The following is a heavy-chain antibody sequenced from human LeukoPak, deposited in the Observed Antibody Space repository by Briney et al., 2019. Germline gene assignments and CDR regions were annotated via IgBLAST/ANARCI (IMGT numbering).Heavy chain of an antibody. CDR2: INSDGSST. V-gene: IGHV3-74*01. D-gene: IGHD6-19*01. CDR3: ARVFAVAPPGY. J-gene: IGHJ4*02. CDR1: GLTFSSYW. Sequence: PGGSLRLSCAASGLTFSSYWMHWVRQAPGKGLVWVSRINSDGSSTSYADSVKGRFTISRDNAKNTLYLRMNSLRAEDTAVYYCARVFAVAPPGYWGQGTLVTVSS.